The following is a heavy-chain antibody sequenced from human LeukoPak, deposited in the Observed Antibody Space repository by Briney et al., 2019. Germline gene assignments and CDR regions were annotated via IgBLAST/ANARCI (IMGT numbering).Heavy chain of an antibody. Sequence: SETLSLTCTVSGASVGSAGYYWSWIRQPPGGGLEWIGYIYYISNTNYNPSLKSRVTMSVDPSKNQFSLTLNSVTAADTAVYYCARTQSQSGSYRYYFGYWGQRTLVTVSS. CDR3: ARTQSQSGSYRYYFGY. V-gene: IGHV4-61*08. CDR1: GASVGSAGYY. D-gene: IGHD1-26*01. J-gene: IGHJ4*02. CDR2: IYYISNT.